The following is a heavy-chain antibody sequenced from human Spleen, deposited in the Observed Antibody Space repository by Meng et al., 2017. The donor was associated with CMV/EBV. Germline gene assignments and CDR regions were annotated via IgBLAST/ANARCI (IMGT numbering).Heavy chain of an antibody. V-gene: IGHV3-23*03. CDR2: VYSGASST. CDR3: ARDLSLSGYPSLGFDS. J-gene: IGHJ4*02. CDR1: GFTFSTYA. D-gene: IGHD5-12*01. Sequence: GGSLRLSCAASGFTFSTYAMSWVRQAPGKGLEWVSTVYSGASSTYYADSVTGRFTISRDKSKNTLYLHMHSLTPEDTALYYCARDLSLSGYPSLGFDSWGQGALVTVSS.